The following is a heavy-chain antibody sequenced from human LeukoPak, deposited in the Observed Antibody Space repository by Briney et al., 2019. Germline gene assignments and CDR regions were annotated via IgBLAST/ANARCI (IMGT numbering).Heavy chain of an antibody. Sequence: ASVKVSCKASGYTFTSYYMHWVRQAPGQGLEWMGWINPNSGGTNYAQKFQGRVTMTRDTSISTAYMELSRLRSDDTAVYYCARGLVVVAATPENWFDPWGQGTLVTVSS. J-gene: IGHJ5*02. V-gene: IGHV1-2*02. D-gene: IGHD2-15*01. CDR2: INPNSGGT. CDR3: ARGLVVVAATPENWFDP. CDR1: GYTFTSYY.